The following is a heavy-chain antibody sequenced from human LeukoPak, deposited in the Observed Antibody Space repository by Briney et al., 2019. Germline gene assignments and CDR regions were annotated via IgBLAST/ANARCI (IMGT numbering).Heavy chain of an antibody. Sequence: PSETLSPTCTVSGGSISSYYWSWIRQPPGKGLEWIGYIYYSGSTNYNPSLKSRVTISVDTSKNQFSLKLSSVTAADTAVYYCAKYQLLYETFDYWGQGTLVTVSS. CDR2: IYYSGST. CDR3: AKYQLLYETFDY. J-gene: IGHJ4*02. V-gene: IGHV4-59*01. CDR1: GGSISSYY. D-gene: IGHD2-2*02.